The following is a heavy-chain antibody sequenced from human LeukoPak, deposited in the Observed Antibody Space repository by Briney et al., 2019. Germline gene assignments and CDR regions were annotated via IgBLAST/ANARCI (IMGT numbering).Heavy chain of an antibody. CDR1: GGSISNYY. J-gene: IGHJ4*02. Sequence: SSETLSLTCSVSGGSISNYYWSWIRQPPGKGLEWIGYMYNSGSTNYNPSLKSRVTISEDTSKNQFSLKVTSVTAADTAVYYCARHGGGYSFDYWGQGTLLTVSS. V-gene: IGHV4-59*08. D-gene: IGHD5-24*01. CDR3: ARHGGGYSFDY. CDR2: MYNSGST.